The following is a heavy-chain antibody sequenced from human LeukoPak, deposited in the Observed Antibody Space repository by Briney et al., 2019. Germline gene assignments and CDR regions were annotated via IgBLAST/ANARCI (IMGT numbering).Heavy chain of an antibody. J-gene: IGHJ3*02. CDR3: AKDYSDGYNPGGAFDI. Sequence: GGSLRLSCAASGFTFDDYAMHWVRQAPGKGLEWVSLISWDGGSTYYADSVKGRFTISRDNSKNSLYLQMNSLRAEDTALYYCAKDYSDGYNPGGAFDIWGQGTMVTVSS. CDR1: GFTFDDYA. CDR2: ISWDGGST. D-gene: IGHD5-24*01. V-gene: IGHV3-43D*03.